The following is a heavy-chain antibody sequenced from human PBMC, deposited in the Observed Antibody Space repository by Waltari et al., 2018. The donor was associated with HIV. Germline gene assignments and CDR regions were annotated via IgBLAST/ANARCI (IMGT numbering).Heavy chain of an antibody. D-gene: IGHD6-13*01. CDR2: INQDENKR. Sequence: EVQLVAAGVGSVQPGRSLRFPCAASGCTVRGYWLFLVRQAPGKGVEWVANINQDENKRNYVDSVKGRYTISRDNAKNSLYLQMNSLTAADTAVYYCARDSNPAEGSVWYDAFDIWGQGTMVTVSS. CDR1: GCTVRGYW. CDR3: ARDSNPAEGSVWYDAFDI. J-gene: IGHJ3*02. V-gene: IGHV3-7*01.